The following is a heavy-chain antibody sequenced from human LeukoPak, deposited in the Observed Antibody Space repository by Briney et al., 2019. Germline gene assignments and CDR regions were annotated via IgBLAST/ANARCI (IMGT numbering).Heavy chain of an antibody. D-gene: IGHD6-19*01. Sequence: GGSLRLSCAASGFTVSSNSMSWVRQAPGKGLEWVSVINSGGGTYYTDSVKGRFTISRDNSKNTLYLQMNSLRAEDTAVYYCARGDSSGYYYFDYWGQGTLVTVSS. CDR1: GFTVSSNS. V-gene: IGHV3-53*01. J-gene: IGHJ4*02. CDR3: ARGDSSGYYYFDY. CDR2: INSGGGT.